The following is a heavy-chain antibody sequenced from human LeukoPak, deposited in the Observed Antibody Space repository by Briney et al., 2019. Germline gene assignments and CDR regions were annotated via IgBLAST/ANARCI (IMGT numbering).Heavy chain of an antibody. Sequence: GGSLRLSCAASGFTFSGNWMHWVRQAPGKGLVWVSRIKGDGSSAYYADSVKGRFTISRDNAKDTLYLQMNSLRAEDTAVYYWAITDYFDYWGQGTLVTVSS. CDR1: GFTFSGNW. V-gene: IGHV3-74*01. CDR3: AITDYFDY. J-gene: IGHJ4*02. CDR2: IKGDGSSA. D-gene: IGHD1-20*01.